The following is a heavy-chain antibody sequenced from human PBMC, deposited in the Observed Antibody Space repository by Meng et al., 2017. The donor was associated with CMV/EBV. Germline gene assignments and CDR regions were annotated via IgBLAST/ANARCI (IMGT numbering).Heavy chain of an antibody. J-gene: IGHJ5*02. CDR2: INHSRST. CDR1: SCWGYD. CDR3: ARKRQGFRGDYVWNWFDP. D-gene: IGHD4-17*01. V-gene: IGHV4-34*01. Sequence: SCWGYDVSWIPQPPGKGLEWIGEINHSRSTNYNPSLKSRVTISVDTSKNQFSLKLSSVTAADTAVYYCARKRQGFRGDYVWNWFDPWGQGTLVTVSS.